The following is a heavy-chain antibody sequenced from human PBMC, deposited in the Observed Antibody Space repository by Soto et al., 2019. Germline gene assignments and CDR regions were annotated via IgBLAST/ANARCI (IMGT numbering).Heavy chain of an antibody. J-gene: IGHJ6*02. CDR1: GYTFTSYG. CDR3: ARDNGFGESDV. Sequence: ASVKVSCKASGYTFTSYGISWVRQAPGQGLEWMGWINSYNDKTNYVQRLRGRVTMTTDTSTSTAYMELRSLRSDDTAVYYCARDNGFGESDVWGQGTTVTVSS. D-gene: IGHD3-10*01. V-gene: IGHV1-18*01. CDR2: INSYNDKT.